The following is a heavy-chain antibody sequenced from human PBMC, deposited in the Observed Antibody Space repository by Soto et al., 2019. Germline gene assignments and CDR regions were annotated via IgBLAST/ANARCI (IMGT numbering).Heavy chain of an antibody. D-gene: IGHD5-18*01. Sequence: QVQLQESGPGLVKPSETLSLTCTVSGGSVSSGSYYWSWIRQPPGKGLEWIGYIYYSGSTNYNPSLKSRVTISVDTSKNQFSLKLSSVTAADTAVYYCARDHNGDTAMVQRDYGMDVWGQGTTVTVSS. V-gene: IGHV4-61*01. CDR2: IYYSGST. CDR1: GGSVSSGSYY. J-gene: IGHJ6*02. CDR3: ARDHNGDTAMVQRDYGMDV.